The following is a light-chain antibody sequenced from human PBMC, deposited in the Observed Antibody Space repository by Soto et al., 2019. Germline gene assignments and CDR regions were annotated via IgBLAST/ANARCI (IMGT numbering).Light chain of an antibody. CDR3: QQSWT. J-gene: IGKJ1*01. Sequence: DIQMTQSPSTLSASVGDRVTITCRASQSISSWLAWYQQKPGKAPKLLIYKASSLESGVPSRFSGSGSGTEFTLTISSLQSDDFATYYCQQSWTFGQGTKVDIK. CDR1: QSISSW. CDR2: KAS. V-gene: IGKV1-5*03.